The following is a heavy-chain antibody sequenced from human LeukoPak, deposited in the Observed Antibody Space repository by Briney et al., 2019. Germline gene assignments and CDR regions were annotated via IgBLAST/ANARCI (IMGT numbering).Heavy chain of an antibody. J-gene: IGHJ4*02. Sequence: ASVKVSCKASGYTFSSYGISWVRQAPGQGLEWMGWISGYSGNTNYAQKLQGRVTMTTDTSTSTAYMELRSLRSDDTAVYYCARSNYYDSSGYDYWGQGTLVTVSS. CDR1: GYTFSSYG. CDR2: ISGYSGNT. D-gene: IGHD3-22*01. V-gene: IGHV1-18*01. CDR3: ARSNYYDSSGYDY.